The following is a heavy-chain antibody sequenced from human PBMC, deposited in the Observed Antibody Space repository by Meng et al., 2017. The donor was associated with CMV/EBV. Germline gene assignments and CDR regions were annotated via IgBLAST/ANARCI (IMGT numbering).Heavy chain of an antibody. CDR3: ARPPSGYCSSTSCPSA. V-gene: IGHV4-4*02. D-gene: IGHD2-2*01. Sequence: SETLSLTCAVSGGSISSSNWWSWVRQPPGKGLEWIGEIYHSGSTNYNPSLKSRVTISVDKSKNQFSLKLSSVTAADTAVYYCARPPSGYCSSTSCPSAWGQGTLVTV. J-gene: IGHJ5*02. CDR2: IYHSGST. CDR1: GGSISSSNW.